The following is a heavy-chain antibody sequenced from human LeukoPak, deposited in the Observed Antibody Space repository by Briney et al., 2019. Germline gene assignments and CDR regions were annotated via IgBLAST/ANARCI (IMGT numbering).Heavy chain of an antibody. J-gene: IGHJ5*02. D-gene: IGHD6-25*01. Sequence: ASVKVSCKASGYTFSDYYIHWVRQAPGQGLEWMGSIHPNSDDTNYSQKFQGRVTMTRDTSMKTAYMELSRLTSDGTAVYYCARDSSGPLNWFDPWGQGTLVTVSS. CDR2: IHPNSDDT. V-gene: IGHV1-2*02. CDR1: GYTFSDYY. CDR3: ARDSSGPLNWFDP.